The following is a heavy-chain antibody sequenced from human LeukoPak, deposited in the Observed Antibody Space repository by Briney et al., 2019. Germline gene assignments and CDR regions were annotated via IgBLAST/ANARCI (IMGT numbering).Heavy chain of an antibody. CDR3: VRHDGRGGTTMGALDS. CDR2: IYYGRTT. D-gene: IGHD3-3*01. J-gene: IGHJ4*02. Sequence: PSETLSLTCTVSAGSISSSSHHWGWIRQSPGKGLEWIGSIYYGRTTYYNPSLNSRVTISVVTSKNQFSLQLNSVTAADTAVYYCVRHDGRGGTTMGALDSWGQGSLVTVSS. CDR1: AGSISSSSHH. V-gene: IGHV4-39*01.